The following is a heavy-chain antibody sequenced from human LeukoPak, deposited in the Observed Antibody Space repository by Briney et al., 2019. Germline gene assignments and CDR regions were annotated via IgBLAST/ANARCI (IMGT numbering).Heavy chain of an antibody. D-gene: IGHD5-18*01. J-gene: IGHJ4*02. Sequence: GGSLRLSCAASGFIFSDYYMTWIRQAPGKGLAWVSYINSIGSYTKDADSVKGRFTISRDNAKNSLYLQMNSLRAEDTAVYYCARELRGYSYGFDYWGQGALVTVSS. CDR1: GFIFSDYY. CDR3: ARELRGYSYGFDY. CDR2: INSIGSYT. V-gene: IGHV3-11*05.